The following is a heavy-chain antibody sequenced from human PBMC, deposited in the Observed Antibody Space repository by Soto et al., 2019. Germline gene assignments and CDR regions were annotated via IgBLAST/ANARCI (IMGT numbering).Heavy chain of an antibody. CDR1: GGSISSSSYY. CDR3: ARVFYDFWSGPQESNWFDP. CDR2: IYYSGST. V-gene: IGHV4-39*07. D-gene: IGHD3-3*01. Sequence: SETLSLTCTVSGGSISSSSYYWGWIRQPPGKGLEWIGSIYYSGSTYYNPSLKSRVTISVDTSKNQFSLKLSSVTAADTAVYYCARVFYDFWSGPQESNWFDPWGQGTLVTVSS. J-gene: IGHJ5*02.